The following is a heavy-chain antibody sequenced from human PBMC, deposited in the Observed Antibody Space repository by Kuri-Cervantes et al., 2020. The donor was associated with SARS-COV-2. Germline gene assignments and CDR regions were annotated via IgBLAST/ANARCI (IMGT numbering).Heavy chain of an antibody. D-gene: IGHD3-10*01. CDR3: ARDTNFGSGSYWFDP. CDR1: GYTFTSYA. J-gene: IGHJ5*02. CDR2: INTNTGDP. V-gene: IGHV7-4-1*02. Sequence: ASVKVSCKVSGYTFTSYAMNWVRQAPGQGLEWMGWINTNTGDPTYAQGFTGRFVFSLDTSVSTAYLQISSLKAEDTAVYYCARDTNFGSGSYWFDPWGQGTLVTVSS.